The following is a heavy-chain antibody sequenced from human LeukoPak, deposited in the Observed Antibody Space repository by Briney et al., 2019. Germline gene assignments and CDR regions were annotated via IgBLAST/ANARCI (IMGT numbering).Heavy chain of an antibody. J-gene: IGHJ6*02. Sequence: PSETLSLTCTVSGGSISSYYWSWIRQPPGKGLEWIGEINHSGSTNYNPSLKSRVTISLDTSKNQFSLKLSSVTAADTAVYYCARENSLPDYGMDVWGQGTTVTVSS. CDR2: INHSGST. V-gene: IGHV4-34*01. CDR1: GGSISSYY. D-gene: IGHD5/OR15-5a*01. CDR3: ARENSLPDYGMDV.